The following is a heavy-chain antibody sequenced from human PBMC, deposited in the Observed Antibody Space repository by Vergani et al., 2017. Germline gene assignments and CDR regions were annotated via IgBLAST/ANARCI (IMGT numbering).Heavy chain of an antibody. J-gene: IGHJ4*02. CDR2: INSDGSST. D-gene: IGHD5-12*01. CDR1: GFTFSSYW. Sequence: EVQLVESGGGLVKPGGSLRLSCAASGFTFSSYWMHWVRQAPGKGLVWVSRINSDGSSTSYADSVKGRFIISRDNSKNTLHLQMNSLRADDTAVYYCTKGSRGYTGYFFDYWGQGTLATVSS. CDR3: TKGSRGYTGYFFDY. V-gene: IGHV3-74*02.